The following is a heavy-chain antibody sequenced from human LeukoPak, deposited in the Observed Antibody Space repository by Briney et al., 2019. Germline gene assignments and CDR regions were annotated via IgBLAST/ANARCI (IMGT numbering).Heavy chain of an antibody. V-gene: IGHV3-64*01. CDR3: GRVLGPAASFTPFGDVFDI. D-gene: IGHD2-2*01. CDR2: ISSNGGST. Sequence: PGGSLRLSCAASGFTFSSYAMHWVRQAPGKGLEYVSAISSNGGSTYYANSVKGRFTISRDNSKSTLYLQMDSLRAEDMAVYYCGRVLGPAASFTPFGDVFDIWGQGTIVTVP. CDR1: GFTFSSYA. J-gene: IGHJ3*02.